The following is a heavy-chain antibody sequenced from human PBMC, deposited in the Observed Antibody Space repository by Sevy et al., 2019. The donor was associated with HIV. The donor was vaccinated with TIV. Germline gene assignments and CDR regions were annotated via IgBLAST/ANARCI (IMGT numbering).Heavy chain of an antibody. J-gene: IGHJ3*02. Sequence: WGSLRLSCAASGFTFSSYAMHWVRQAPGKGLEWVAVISYDGSNKYYADSVKGRFTISRDNSKNTLYLQMNSLRAEDTAVYYCARDINVVVVAATLGDAFDIWGQRTMVTVSS. CDR1: GFTFSSYA. CDR2: ISYDGSNK. V-gene: IGHV3-30-3*01. D-gene: IGHD2-15*01. CDR3: ARDINVVVVAATLGDAFDI.